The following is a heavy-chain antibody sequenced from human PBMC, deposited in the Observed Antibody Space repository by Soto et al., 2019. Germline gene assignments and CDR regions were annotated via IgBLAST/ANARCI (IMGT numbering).Heavy chain of an antibody. D-gene: IGHD2-21*02. J-gene: IGHJ5*02. CDR3: ARDPYCGGDCYSPDWFDP. Sequence: PGGSLRLSCAASGFTFSSYWMHWVRQAPGKGLVWVSRINSDGSSTSYADSVKGRFTISRDNAKNTLYLQMNSLRAEDTAVYYCARDPYCGGDCYSPDWFDPWGQGTLVTVSS. V-gene: IGHV3-74*01. CDR2: INSDGSST. CDR1: GFTFSSYW.